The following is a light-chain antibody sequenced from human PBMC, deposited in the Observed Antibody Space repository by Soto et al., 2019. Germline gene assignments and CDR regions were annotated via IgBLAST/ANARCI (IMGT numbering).Light chain of an antibody. CDR3: QQYSSSPLT. CDR2: GAS. CDR1: QSVSSGY. Sequence: EIVLTQSPGTLSLSPGERATLSCRASQSVSSGYLAWYQQKPGQAPRLLIYGASSRASGIPDRFSGSGSGTDFTLTISRLEPEDFAVYYCQQYSSSPLTVGGGTKVDIK. J-gene: IGKJ4*01. V-gene: IGKV3-20*01.